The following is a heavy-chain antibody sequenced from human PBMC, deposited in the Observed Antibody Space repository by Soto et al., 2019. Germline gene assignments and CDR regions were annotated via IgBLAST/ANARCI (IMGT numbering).Heavy chain of an antibody. Sequence: QLQLQESGPGLVKPSETLSLTCTVSGGSISSSSYYWGLIRQPPGKGLEWIGSIYYSGSTYYNPSLKSRVTISVDTSKNQFSLKLSSVTAADTAVYYCARRDIVVVPAAIRGYFQHWGQGTLVTVSS. CDR3: ARRDIVVVPAAIRGYFQH. J-gene: IGHJ1*01. D-gene: IGHD2-2*01. CDR1: GGSISSSSYY. CDR2: IYYSGST. V-gene: IGHV4-39*01.